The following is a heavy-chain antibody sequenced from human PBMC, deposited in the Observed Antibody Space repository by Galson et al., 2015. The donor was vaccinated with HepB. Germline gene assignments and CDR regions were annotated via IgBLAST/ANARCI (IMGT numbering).Heavy chain of an antibody. D-gene: IGHD3-22*01. CDR3: AKTDSIYIRRPFDL. J-gene: IGHJ3*01. V-gene: IGHV3-23*01. CDR1: GFTFSSYT. CDR2: IKGGGDT. Sequence: SLRLSCAASGFTFSSYTMGWVRQAPGKGLEWVSGIKGGGDTYYADSVKGRFSTSRDNSKNTLYLQMNSLRAEDTAVYHCAKTDSIYIRRPFDLWGQGTMVTVSS.